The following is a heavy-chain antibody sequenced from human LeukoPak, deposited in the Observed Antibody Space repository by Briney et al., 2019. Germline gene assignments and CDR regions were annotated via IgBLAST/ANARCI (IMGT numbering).Heavy chain of an antibody. D-gene: IGHD5-12*01. CDR2: ISRSSSHM. V-gene: IGHV3-21*01. CDR3: ARVKEASAFDI. CDR1: GFTFSSYS. Sequence: GGSLRLSCAASGFTFSSYSMNWVRQAPGKGLEWVSSISRSSSHMYYADSVKGRFTISRDNAKNSLYLQMNSLRAEDTAVYYCARVKEASAFDIWGQGTMVTVSS. J-gene: IGHJ3*02.